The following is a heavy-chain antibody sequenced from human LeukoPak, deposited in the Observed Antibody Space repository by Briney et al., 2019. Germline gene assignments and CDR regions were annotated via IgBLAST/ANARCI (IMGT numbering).Heavy chain of an antibody. CDR1: GFTFSSYW. CDR3: ARAGSYRFDY. CDR2: LNTDGSIT. V-gene: IGHV3-74*01. J-gene: IGHJ4*02. D-gene: IGHD1-26*01. Sequence: GGSLRLSCAASGFTFSSYWMHWVRQAPGKGLVWVSRLNTDGSITNYADSVKGRFTIPRDDAKSTLYLQMNSLRAEDTAVYYCARAGSYRFDYWGLGTLVTVSS.